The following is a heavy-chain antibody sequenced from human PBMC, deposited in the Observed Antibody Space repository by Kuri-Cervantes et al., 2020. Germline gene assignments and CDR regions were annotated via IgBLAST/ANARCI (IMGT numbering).Heavy chain of an antibody. Sequence: SVKVSCKASGGTFSSYAISWVRQAPGQGLEWMGGIIPIFGTANYAQKFQGRVTITTDESTSTAYMELSSLRSEDTAVYHCARDRADTIFRPGYYYYYMDVWGKGTTVTDSS. CDR2: IIPIFGTA. J-gene: IGHJ6*03. CDR3: ARDRADTIFRPGYYYYYMDV. V-gene: IGHV1-69*05. D-gene: IGHD3-9*01. CDR1: GGTFSSYA.